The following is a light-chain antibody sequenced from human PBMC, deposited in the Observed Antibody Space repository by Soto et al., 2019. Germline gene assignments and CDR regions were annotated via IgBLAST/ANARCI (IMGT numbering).Light chain of an antibody. Sequence: EIVLTQSPGTLSLSPGERATLNCRASQSLRSSYLAWYQQQPGQAPRLLIHGASRRATGIPDRFSGSGSGTDFTLTINRLEPEDFAVYFCQQYGDMWTFGQGTKVEIK. J-gene: IGKJ1*01. V-gene: IGKV3-20*01. CDR1: QSLRSSY. CDR3: QQYGDMWT. CDR2: GAS.